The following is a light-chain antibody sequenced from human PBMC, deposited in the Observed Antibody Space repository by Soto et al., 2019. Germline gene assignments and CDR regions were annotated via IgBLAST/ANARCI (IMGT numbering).Light chain of an antibody. CDR2: EGS. CDR3: CSYTGSTTP. Sequence: SVLTQPASVSGSPGQSITISCTGTSSDVGSYNLVSWYQQHPGKAPKLMIYEGSKRPSGVSNRFSGSKSGNTASLTISGLQAEDEADYYCCSYTGSTTPFGGGTKVTVL. CDR1: SSDVGSYNL. J-gene: IGLJ2*01. V-gene: IGLV2-23*01.